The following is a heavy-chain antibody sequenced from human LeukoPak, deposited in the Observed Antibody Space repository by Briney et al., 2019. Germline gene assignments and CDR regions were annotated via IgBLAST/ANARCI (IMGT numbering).Heavy chain of an antibody. CDR3: ARASIAARDAFDI. CDR1: GGSISSSSYY. J-gene: IGHJ3*02. D-gene: IGHD6-6*01. Sequence: PSETLSLTCTVSGGSISSSSYYWGWIRQPPGKGLEWIGSIYYSGSTYYNPSLKSRVTISVDTSKNQFSLKLSSVTAADTAVYYCARASIAARDAFDIWGQGTMVTVSS. CDR2: IYYSGST. V-gene: IGHV4-39*07.